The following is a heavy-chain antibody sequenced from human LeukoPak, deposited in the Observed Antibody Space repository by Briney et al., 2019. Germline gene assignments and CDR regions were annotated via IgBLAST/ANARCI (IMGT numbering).Heavy chain of an antibody. CDR3: ATHYDSSGYYFDY. CDR1: GGTFSTYA. CDR2: IIPIFGTA. V-gene: IGHV1-69*13. J-gene: IGHJ4*02. Sequence: GASVKVSCKASGGTFSTYAISWVRQAPGQGLGWMGGIIPIFGTANYAQKFQGRVTITADESTSTAYMELSSQRSEDTAVYYCATHYDSSGYYFDYWGQGTLVTVSS. D-gene: IGHD3-22*01.